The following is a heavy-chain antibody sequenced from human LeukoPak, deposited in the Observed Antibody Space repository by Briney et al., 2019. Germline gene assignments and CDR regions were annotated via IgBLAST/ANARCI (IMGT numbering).Heavy chain of an antibody. D-gene: IGHD3-10*01. V-gene: IGHV3-21*01. J-gene: IGHJ4*02. CDR2: IGSSSIYI. CDR1: GFTFNVYN. Sequence: PGGSLRLSCAASGFTFNVYNMNWVRQAPGKGLEWVSSIGSSSIYIYYADSVKGRFTISRDNANNSLYLQMNSLRAEDTAVYYCARDQRFGHFDYWGQGTLVTVSS. CDR3: ARDQRFGHFDY.